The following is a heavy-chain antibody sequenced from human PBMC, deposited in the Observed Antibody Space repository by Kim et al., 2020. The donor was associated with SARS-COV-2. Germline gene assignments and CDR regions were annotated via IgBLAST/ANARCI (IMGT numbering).Heavy chain of an antibody. CDR2: ISSSGSTI. J-gene: IGHJ6*02. V-gene: IGHV3-48*03. CDR3: ARVSQPPQIQLWLPGYYYYSGMDV. CDR1: GFTFSSYE. D-gene: IGHD5-18*01. Sequence: GGSLRLSCAASGFTFSSYEMNWVRQAPGKGLEWVSYISSSGSTIYYADSVKGRFTISRDNAKNSLYLQMNSLRAEDMAVYYCARVSQPPQIQLWLPGYYYYSGMDVWGQGTTVTVSS.